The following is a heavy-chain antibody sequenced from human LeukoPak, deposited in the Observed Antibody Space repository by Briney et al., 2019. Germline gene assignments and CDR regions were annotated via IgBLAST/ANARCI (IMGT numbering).Heavy chain of an antibody. CDR2: IGTSTSYI. D-gene: IGHD1-26*01. CDR3: AREWEGYFDY. V-gene: IGHV3-21*01. J-gene: IGHJ4*02. Sequence: GGSLRLSCAASGFTFSTYIMNWVRQTPGKVLEWVSSIGTSTSYIYYADSVKGRFTTSRDNAKNSLYLEMNSLRAEDTAVYYCAREWEGYFDYWGQGTLVTVSS. CDR1: GFTFSTYI.